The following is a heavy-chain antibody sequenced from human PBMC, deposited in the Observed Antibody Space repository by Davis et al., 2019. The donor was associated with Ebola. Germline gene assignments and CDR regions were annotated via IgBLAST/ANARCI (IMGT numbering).Heavy chain of an antibody. V-gene: IGHV4-59*12. CDR2: IYYSGST. CDR3: ARRTGLQYYYGMDV. Sequence: SETLSLTCTVSGASISGYYWTWIRQPPGKGLEWIGYIYYSGSTYYNPSLKSRVTISIDTSKNQFSLSLRSVTAADTAVYYCARRTGLQYYYGMDVWGKGTTVTVSS. J-gene: IGHJ6*04. D-gene: IGHD5-18*01. CDR1: GASISGYY.